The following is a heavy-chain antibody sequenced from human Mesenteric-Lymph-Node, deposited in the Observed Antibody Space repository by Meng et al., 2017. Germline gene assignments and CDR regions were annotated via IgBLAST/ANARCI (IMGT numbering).Heavy chain of an antibody. CDR1: GFTFSSYE. J-gene: IGHJ3*02. CDR3: ARGDYDYVWGSYRYTGDDAFDI. CDR2: ISSSGSTI. V-gene: IGHV3-48*03. Sequence: GESLKISCAASGFTFSSYEMNWVRQAPGKGLEWVSYISSSGSTIYYADSVKGRFTISRDNAKNSLYLQMNSLRAEDTAVYYCARGDYDYVWGSYRYTGDDAFDIWGQGTMVTVSS. D-gene: IGHD3-16*02.